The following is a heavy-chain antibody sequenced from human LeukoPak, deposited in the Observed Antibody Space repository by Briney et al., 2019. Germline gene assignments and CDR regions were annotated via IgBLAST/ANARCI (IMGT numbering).Heavy chain of an antibody. CDR3: ARPAELVEDYYAMDV. Sequence: GSSVKVSCKTSGATFTLHAISWVRQAPGQGLEWMGRIIPILGFTNYAQKFQGRVTITADKSTSTAYMELSSLRSDDTAVYYCARPAELVEDYYAMDVWGQGTTVTVSS. D-gene: IGHD1-7*01. J-gene: IGHJ6*02. CDR2: IIPILGFT. CDR1: GATFTLHA. V-gene: IGHV1-69*04.